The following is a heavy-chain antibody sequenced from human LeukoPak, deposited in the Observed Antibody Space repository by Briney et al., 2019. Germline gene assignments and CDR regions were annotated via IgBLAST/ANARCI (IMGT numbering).Heavy chain of an antibody. CDR1: GFTFSSYG. J-gene: IGHJ4*02. Sequence: PGGSLRLSCAASGFTFSSYGMHWVRQAPGKGLEWVAVMSYEGTNRYYADSAKGRFTISRDNSKNTLYLLMNSLRAEDTAVYYCAKDVERLDYFDYWGQGTLVTVSS. CDR2: MSYEGTNR. D-gene: IGHD3-9*01. CDR3: AKDVERLDYFDY. V-gene: IGHV3-30*18.